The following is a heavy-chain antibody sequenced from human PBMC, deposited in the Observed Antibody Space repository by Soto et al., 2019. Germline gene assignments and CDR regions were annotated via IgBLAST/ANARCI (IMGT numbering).Heavy chain of an antibody. D-gene: IGHD2-21*02. CDR2: IYPDDSDT. CDR1: GYSFTSYW. J-gene: IGHJ4*02. V-gene: IGHV5-51*01. Sequence: GESLKISCKTSGYSFTSYWIGWVRQMPGKGLEWMGMIYPDDSDTRYSPSFQGQVTISADKSIYTAYLQWTSLKASDSAMHYCARVRINGGDGYFDYWGQGTLVTVSS. CDR3: ARVRINGGDGYFDY.